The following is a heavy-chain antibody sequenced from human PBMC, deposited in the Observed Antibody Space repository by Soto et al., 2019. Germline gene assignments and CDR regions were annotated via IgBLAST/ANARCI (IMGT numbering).Heavy chain of an antibody. CDR1: GGSISSYY. J-gene: IGHJ4*02. CDR2: IYYSGST. D-gene: IGHD3-22*01. CDR3: ARASHYYDSSGYYYAL. Sequence: SETRSLTCTVSGGSISSYYWSWIRQPPGKGLEWIGSIYYSGSTYYNPSLKSRVTISVDTSKNQFSLKLSSVTAADTAVYYCARASHYYDSSGYYYALWGQGTLVTVSS. V-gene: IGHV4-39*01.